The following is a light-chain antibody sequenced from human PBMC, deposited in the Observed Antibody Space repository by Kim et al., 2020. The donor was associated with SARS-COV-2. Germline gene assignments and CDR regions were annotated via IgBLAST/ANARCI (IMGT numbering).Light chain of an antibody. J-gene: IGLJ3*02. CDR2: DVS. V-gene: IGLV2-14*03. Sequence: GQSITTSCTGTSSDVGGYNYVSWYQQHPRKAPNLMIYDVSNRPSGVSTRFSGSKSGNTASLTISGLQAEDEADYYCSSYTSSSTRVFGGGTQLTVL. CDR3: SSYTSSSTRV. CDR1: SSDVGGYNY.